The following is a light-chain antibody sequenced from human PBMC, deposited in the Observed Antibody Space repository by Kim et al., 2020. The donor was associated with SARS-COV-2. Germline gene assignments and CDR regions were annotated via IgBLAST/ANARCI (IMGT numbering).Light chain of an antibody. CDR2: GAS. V-gene: IGKV3D-20*02. CDR3: QQRGN. Sequence: EIVLTQSPGTLSLSPGERATLSCRASQSVSSTYLAWYQQKPGQAPRLLMYGASSRATGIPDRFSGSGSGTDFTLTISRLEPEDSAVYYCQQRGNFGQGTRLEIK. CDR1: QSVSSTY. J-gene: IGKJ5*01.